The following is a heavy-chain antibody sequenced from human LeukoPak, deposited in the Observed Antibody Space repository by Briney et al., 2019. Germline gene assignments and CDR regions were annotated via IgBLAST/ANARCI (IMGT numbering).Heavy chain of an antibody. CDR2: INPNSGGT. V-gene: IGHV1-2*02. CDR1: GYTFTGYY. Sequence: ASVKVSCKTSGYTFTGYYMHWVRQAPGQGLEWMGWINPNSGGTNYAQKFQGRVTMTRDTSISTAYMELSSVTAADTAVYYCAGGVSGGDRDMVATTLRYYYYMDVWGKGTTVTVSS. D-gene: IGHD5-12*01. J-gene: IGHJ6*03. CDR3: AGGVSGGDRDMVATTLRYYYYMDV.